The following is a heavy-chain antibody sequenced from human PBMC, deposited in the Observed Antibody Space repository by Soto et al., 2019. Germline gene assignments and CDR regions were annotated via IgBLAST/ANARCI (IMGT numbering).Heavy chain of an antibody. Sequence: GGSLRLSCVASGFTFSDYYISWVRQAPGEGLEWLSYIRYNGDTTYYADSVKGRFTISRSNARNSLYLQMNNLRAEDTAVYYCARAVASYDAFDIWGRGTMVTVS. V-gene: IGHV3-11*01. CDR1: GFTFSDYY. J-gene: IGHJ3*02. D-gene: IGHD1-26*01. CDR2: IRYNGDTT. CDR3: ARAVASYDAFDI.